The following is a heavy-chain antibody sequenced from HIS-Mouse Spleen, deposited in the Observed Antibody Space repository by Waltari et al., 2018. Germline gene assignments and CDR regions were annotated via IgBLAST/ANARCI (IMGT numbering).Heavy chain of an antibody. V-gene: IGHV3-66*01. Sequence: EVQLVESGGGLVQPGGSLRLSCAAAGFTVSSNYMSWVRQTPGKGLEWVSVIYSGGSTYYADSVKGRFTISRDNSKNTLYLQLNSLRAEDTAVYYCARSNWYFDYWGQGTLVTVSS. CDR2: IYSGGST. CDR3: ARSNWYFDY. D-gene: IGHD7-27*01. CDR1: GFTVSSNY. J-gene: IGHJ4*02.